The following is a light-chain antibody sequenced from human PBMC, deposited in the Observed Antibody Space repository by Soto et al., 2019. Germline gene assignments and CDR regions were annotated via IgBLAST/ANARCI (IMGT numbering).Light chain of an antibody. CDR3: IQVTQFSYR. CDR1: QNLVHSDGNTY. Sequence: DIVLTQTPLSSVVTLGQPASISCSSSQNLVHSDGNTYLSCLHQRPVQPPGLLIFNVSSQFPGVPDRLSCSGAGTDITLKISRVEAEDVGVYYCIQVTQFSYRFGQGTNLQIK. CDR2: NVS. J-gene: IGKJ2*03. V-gene: IGKV2-24*01.